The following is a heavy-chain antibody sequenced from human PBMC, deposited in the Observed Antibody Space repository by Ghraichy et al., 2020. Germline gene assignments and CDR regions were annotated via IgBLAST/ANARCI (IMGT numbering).Heavy chain of an antibody. Sequence: SQTLSLTCAISGDSVSSHSAAWNWIRQSPSRGLEWLGRTYYRSKWYNDYAVSVKSRITINPDTSKNQFSLQLNSVTPEDTAVYYCARDIYSNYPQGFDPWGQGTLVTVSS. CDR1: GDSVSSHSAA. V-gene: IGHV6-1*01. CDR2: TYYRSKWYN. CDR3: ARDIYSNYPQGFDP. D-gene: IGHD4-11*01. J-gene: IGHJ5*02.